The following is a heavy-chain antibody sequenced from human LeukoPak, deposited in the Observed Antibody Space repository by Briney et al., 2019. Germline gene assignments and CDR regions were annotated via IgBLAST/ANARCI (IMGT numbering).Heavy chain of an antibody. J-gene: IGHJ4*02. CDR2: ISGSGGST. D-gene: IGHD3-3*01. CDR3: AKEGKIYDWTPFDY. Sequence: GGSLRLSCAASGFTFTNYAMSWVRQAPGKGLEWVSAISGSGGSTYYADSVKGRFTISRDNSKNTLYLQMNSLRAEDTAVYYCAKEGKIYDWTPFDYWGQGTLVTVSS. V-gene: IGHV3-23*01. CDR1: GFTFTNYA.